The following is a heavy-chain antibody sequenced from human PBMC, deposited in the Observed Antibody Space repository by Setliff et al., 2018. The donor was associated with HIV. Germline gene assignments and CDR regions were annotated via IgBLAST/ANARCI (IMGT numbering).Heavy chain of an antibody. Sequence: SETLSLTCSVSGGSVNRGNYPWAWIRQPAGKGLEWIGHTYTIGSPHYKSSLTSRLTISLDTSRNQFSLKLTSGTAADSATYYCARWVYNSAWSLDYWGQGTMVTVSS. D-gene: IGHD6-19*01. CDR1: GGSVNRGNYP. CDR2: TYTIGSP. J-gene: IGHJ4*02. CDR3: ARWVYNSAWSLDY. V-gene: IGHV4-61*09.